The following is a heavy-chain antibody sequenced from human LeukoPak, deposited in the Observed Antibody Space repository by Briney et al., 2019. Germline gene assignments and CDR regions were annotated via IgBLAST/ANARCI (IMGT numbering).Heavy chain of an antibody. V-gene: IGHV3-21*01. CDR1: GFTVSSNY. CDR2: ISSSSSYI. Sequence: PGGSLRLSCAASGFTVSSNYLSWVRQAPGKGLEWVSSISSSSSYIYYADSVKGRFTISRDNAKNSLYLQMNSLRAEDTAVYYCARGSGYDDYWGQGTLVTVSS. J-gene: IGHJ4*02. D-gene: IGHD5-12*01. CDR3: ARGSGYDDY.